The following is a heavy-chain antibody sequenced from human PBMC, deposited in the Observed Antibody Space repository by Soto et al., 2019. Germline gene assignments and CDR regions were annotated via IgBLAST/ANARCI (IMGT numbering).Heavy chain of an antibody. CDR3: ARDSDYHDSSVELDY. V-gene: IGHV3-48*02. Sequence: EVQLVESGGGLVQPGGSLRLSCAASGFTFSSYSMNWVRQAPGKGLEWVSYISSSSSTIYYADSVKGRFTISRDNAKNSLYLQMNSLRDEDTAVYYCARDSDYHDSSVELDYWGQGTLVTVSS. CDR1: GFTFSSYS. CDR2: ISSSSSTI. D-gene: IGHD3-22*01. J-gene: IGHJ4*02.